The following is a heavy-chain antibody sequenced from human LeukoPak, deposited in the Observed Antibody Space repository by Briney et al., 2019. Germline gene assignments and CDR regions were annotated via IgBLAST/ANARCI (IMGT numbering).Heavy chain of an antibody. CDR3: AREMGGDYGSVPFFDL. Sequence: GGSLRLSCAASEVVFSDYEMSWVGQAPGKGLEGVSYISSGCHTQSYADSVKRRFTISRDNAKNSLYLQMTTLRAQDTAVYSCAREMGGDYGSVPFFDLWGQGTMVTVSS. CDR2: ISSGCHTQ. D-gene: IGHD3-10*01. CDR1: EVVFSDYE. J-gene: IGHJ4*02. V-gene: IGHV3-11*01.